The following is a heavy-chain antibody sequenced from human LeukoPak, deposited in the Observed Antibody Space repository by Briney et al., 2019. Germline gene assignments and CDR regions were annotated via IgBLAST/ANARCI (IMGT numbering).Heavy chain of an antibody. J-gene: IGHJ4*02. Sequence: GGSLRLSCAASGFTFKDFYMSWVRQAPGKGLQWVSTITPSSTDIYYGDSVKGRFTISRDDAKNLVYLQMNSLRAEDTAVYFCARDAAGWSRDYWGQGTLVTVSS. CDR3: ARDAAGWSRDY. CDR1: GFTFKDFY. D-gene: IGHD6-19*01. V-gene: IGHV3-69-1*01. CDR2: ITPSSTDI.